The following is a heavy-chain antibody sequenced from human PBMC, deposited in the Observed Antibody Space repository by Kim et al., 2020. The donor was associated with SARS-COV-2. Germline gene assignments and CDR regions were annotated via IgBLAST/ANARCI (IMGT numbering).Heavy chain of an antibody. J-gene: IGHJ2*01. D-gene: IGHD5-12*01. Sequence: SETLSLTCTVSGGSVSSSSYYWGWIRQPPGKGLEWIGSIYNSGRTFYNPSLKSRVTMSVEMSNKEFSLKLRSVTAADTAVYYCARPYSGYDFYWYFDLWGRGTLVTVSS. CDR1: GGSVSSSSYY. CDR2: IYNSGRT. V-gene: IGHV4-39*01. CDR3: ARPYSGYDFYWYFDL.